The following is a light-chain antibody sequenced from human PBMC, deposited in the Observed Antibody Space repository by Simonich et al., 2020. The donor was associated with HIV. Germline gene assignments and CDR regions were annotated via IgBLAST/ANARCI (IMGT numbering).Light chain of an antibody. CDR2: GAS. CDR3: QQYNNWLT. J-gene: IGKJ4*01. CDR1: QSVSSSY. Sequence: EIVMTQSPATLSVSPGERATLSCRVSQSVSSSYLAWYQQKPGQAPRLLIYGASTRATGIPARFSGSGSGTEFTLTISSMQSEDFAVYCCQQYNNWLTFGGGTKVEIK. V-gene: IGKV3-15*01.